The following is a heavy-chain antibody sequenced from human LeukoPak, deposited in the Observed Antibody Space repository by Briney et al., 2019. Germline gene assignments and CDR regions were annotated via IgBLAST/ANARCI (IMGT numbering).Heavy chain of an antibody. CDR2: IYYSGST. J-gene: IGHJ4*02. Sequence: SETLSLTCTVSGGCISSSSYYWGWIRQPPGKGLEWIGSIYYSGSTNYNPSLKSRVTISVDTSKNQFSLKLSSVTAADTAVYYCASYGGGNFDYWGQGTLVTVSS. V-gene: IGHV4-39*07. CDR3: ASYGGGNFDY. CDR1: GGCISSSSYY. D-gene: IGHD3-10*01.